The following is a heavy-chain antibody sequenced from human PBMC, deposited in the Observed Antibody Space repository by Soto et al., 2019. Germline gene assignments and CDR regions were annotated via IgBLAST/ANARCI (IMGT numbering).Heavy chain of an antibody. V-gene: IGHV6-1*01. CDR2: TSYRSKWYN. CDR3: VRLIGNSWLDF. Sequence: SQTLSLTCAISGDSVSSSSVTWNWIRQSPSRGLEWLGRTSYRSKWYNDYAESVKSRITINPDTSKNQFSLHLNSVTPEDTAVYYCVRLIGNSWLDFWGQGTLVTVSS. D-gene: IGHD1-26*01. J-gene: IGHJ5*01. CDR1: GDSVSSSSVT.